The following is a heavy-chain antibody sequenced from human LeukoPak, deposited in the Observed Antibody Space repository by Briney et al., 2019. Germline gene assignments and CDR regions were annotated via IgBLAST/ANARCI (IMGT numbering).Heavy chain of an antibody. J-gene: IGHJ5*02. V-gene: IGHV3-74*03. Sequence: PGGSLRLSCAASGFTFSNYWMHWVRQAPGKGLVSVSRINSDGSSTTYADSVKGRFTISRDKAKNTLYLQMNSLRAEDTAVYYCARDPHGYWWFDPWGQGTLVTVSS. D-gene: IGHD5-18*01. CDR3: ARDPHGYWWFDP. CDR1: GFTFSNYW. CDR2: INSDGSST.